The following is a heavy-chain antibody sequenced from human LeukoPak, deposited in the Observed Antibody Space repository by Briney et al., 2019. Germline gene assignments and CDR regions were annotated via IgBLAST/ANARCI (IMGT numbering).Heavy chain of an antibody. J-gene: IGHJ4*02. Sequence: GESLKISFKGSGYRFTNYWIGWGRRMPGKGLEWMGIIYPGDSDTRYSPSFQGQVTISADKSVSTTYLQWSSLKASDTAMYYCAASTYGSGSYVGFDSWGQGTLVSVSS. CDR2: IYPGDSDT. D-gene: IGHD3-10*01. CDR3: AASTYGSGSYVGFDS. CDR1: GYRFTNYW. V-gene: IGHV5-51*01.